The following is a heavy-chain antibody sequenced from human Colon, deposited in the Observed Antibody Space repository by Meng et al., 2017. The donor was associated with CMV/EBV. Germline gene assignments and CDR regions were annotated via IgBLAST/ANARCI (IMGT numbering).Heavy chain of an antibody. J-gene: IGHJ4*02. CDR3: ARDLWSGSSDYFDY. CDR1: GYTFTGFY. Sequence: QVQLVQVGAEVKKPGASVKVSCKASGYTFTGFYIQWVRQAPGQGLEWMGWINPKSGDTIYEQKFQGRVTMTRDTSISTVYMDLNSLRSDDTAVYFCARDLWSGSSDYFDYWGQGTLVTVSS. CDR2: INPKSGDT. V-gene: IGHV1-2*02. D-gene: IGHD3-3*01.